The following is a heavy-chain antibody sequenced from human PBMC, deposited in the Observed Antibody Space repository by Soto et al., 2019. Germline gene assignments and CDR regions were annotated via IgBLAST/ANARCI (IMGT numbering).Heavy chain of an antibody. D-gene: IGHD3-9*01. CDR1: GYTFTGYY. V-gene: IGHV1-2*04. CDR3: ARGEWGVLRYFAWLYRTLSPYYYGMDV. CDR2: INPNSGGT. Sequence: GASVKVSCKASGYTFTGYYMHWVRQAPGQGLEWMGWINPNSGGTNYAQKFQGWVTMTRDTSISTAYMELSRLRSDDTAVYYCARGEWGVLRYFAWLYRTLSPYYYGMDVWGQGTTVTVSS. J-gene: IGHJ6*02.